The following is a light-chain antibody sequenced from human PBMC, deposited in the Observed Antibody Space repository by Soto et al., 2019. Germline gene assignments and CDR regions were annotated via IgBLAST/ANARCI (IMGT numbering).Light chain of an antibody. J-gene: IGLJ1*01. CDR3: TSFTTSDTFV. Sequence: QSVLAQPASVSGSPGQSITISCTGTSNDVGHFNYVPWFQQHPGKAPKLLIFDVNNWPSGVSDRFSGSKSGNTASLTISGLQPEDEADYYCTSFTTSDTFVFGPGTKVTVL. CDR2: DVN. V-gene: IGLV2-14*03. CDR1: SNDVGHFNY.